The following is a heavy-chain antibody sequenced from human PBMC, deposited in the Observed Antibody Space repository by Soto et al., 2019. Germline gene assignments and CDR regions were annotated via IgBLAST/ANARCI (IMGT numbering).Heavy chain of an antibody. CDR3: AKDGSAARSYGDLDY. CDR2: ISGSGGST. D-gene: IGHD4-17*01. V-gene: IGHV3-23*01. J-gene: IGHJ4*02. Sequence: GGSLRLSCAASGFTFSSYAMSWVRQAPGKGLEWVSAISGSGGSTHYADSVKGRFTISRDNSKNTLYLQMNSLRAEDTAVYYCAKDGSAARSYGDLDYWGQGTLVTVSS. CDR1: GFTFSSYA.